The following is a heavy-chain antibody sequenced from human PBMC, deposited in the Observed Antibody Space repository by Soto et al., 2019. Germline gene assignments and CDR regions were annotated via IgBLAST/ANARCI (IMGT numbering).Heavy chain of an antibody. CDR1: GLTFTGAA. J-gene: IGHJ6*03. Sequence: SVKVSCKTAGLTFTGAAMQWGSQARGQRLEWIGWIVVGSGNTNYAQKFQERVTITRDMSTSTAYMELSSLRSEDTAVYYCAADFYGSGPYRYYMDVWGKGTTVTVSS. D-gene: IGHD3-10*01. CDR2: IVVGSGNT. V-gene: IGHV1-58*02. CDR3: AADFYGSGPYRYYMDV.